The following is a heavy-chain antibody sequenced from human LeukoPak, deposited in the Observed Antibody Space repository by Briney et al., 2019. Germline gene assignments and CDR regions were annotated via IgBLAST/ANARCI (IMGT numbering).Heavy chain of an antibody. CDR3: ARGGTVTIPDY. Sequence: GGSLRLSCAGSGFTFSSYTMNWVRQAPGKGLEWVSSISGRSSSIYYADSVKGRFTISRDNAKNSLYLQMNSLRVEDTAVYYCARGGTVTIPDYWGQGTLVTVSA. CDR1: GFTFSSYT. V-gene: IGHV3-21*01. D-gene: IGHD4-17*01. J-gene: IGHJ4*02. CDR2: ISGRSSSI.